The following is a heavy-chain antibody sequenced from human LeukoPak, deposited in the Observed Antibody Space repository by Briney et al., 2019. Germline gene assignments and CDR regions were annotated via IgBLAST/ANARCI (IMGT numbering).Heavy chain of an antibody. Sequence: GRSLRLSCAASGFTFSSYAMHWVRQAPGKGLEWVAVISYDGSNKYYADSVKGRFTISRDNSKNTLYLQMNSLRAEDTAVYYRARGYCSGGSCYSAPYYYYGMDVWGRGTTVTVS. J-gene: IGHJ6*02. CDR1: GFTFSSYA. CDR3: ARGYCSGGSCYSAPYYYYGMDV. V-gene: IGHV3-30-3*01. CDR2: ISYDGSNK. D-gene: IGHD2-15*01.